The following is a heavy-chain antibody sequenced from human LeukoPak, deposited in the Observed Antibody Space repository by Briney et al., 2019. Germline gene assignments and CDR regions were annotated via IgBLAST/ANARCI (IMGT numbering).Heavy chain of an antibody. CDR2: IIPIFGTA. CDR3: ARGGIAVDRFDY. D-gene: IGHD6-19*01. CDR1: GGTFSSYA. J-gene: IGHJ4*02. Sequence: GASVKVSCKASGGTFSSYAISWVRQAPGQGLEWMGGIIPIFGTANYAQKFQGRVTITADKSTSTAYMELSSLRSKDTAVYYCARGGIAVDRFDYWGQGTLVTVSS. V-gene: IGHV1-69*06.